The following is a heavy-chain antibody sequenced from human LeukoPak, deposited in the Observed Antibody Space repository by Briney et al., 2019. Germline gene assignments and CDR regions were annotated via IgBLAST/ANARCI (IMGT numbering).Heavy chain of an antibody. V-gene: IGHV4-4*07. CDR2: IYTSGST. D-gene: IGHD3-22*01. CDR3: AREGDYDSSGPYYFDY. Sequence: SETLSLTCAAYGGSFSGYYWSWIRQPAGKGLEWIGRIYTSGSTNYNPSLKSRVTMSVDTSKNQFSLKLSSVTAADTAVYYCAREGDYDSSGPYYFDYWGQGTLVTVSS. CDR1: GGSFSGYY. J-gene: IGHJ4*02.